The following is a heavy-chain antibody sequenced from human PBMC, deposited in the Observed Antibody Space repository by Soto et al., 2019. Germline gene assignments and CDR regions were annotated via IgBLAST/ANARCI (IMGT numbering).Heavy chain of an antibody. D-gene: IGHD3-16*01. J-gene: IGHJ6*02. V-gene: IGHV3-74*01. CDR1: GFTFSSYS. CDR3: ARSLGSPYVDYGLDV. Sequence: GRSLRLSWAASGFTFSSYSMNWVRQFPGKGLVWVSHINSGGNITPYADSVRGRFTISRDNSKNTLYLDMHSLTSDDTAVYFCARSLGSPYVDYGLDVWGHGTTVTVSS. CDR2: INSGGNIT.